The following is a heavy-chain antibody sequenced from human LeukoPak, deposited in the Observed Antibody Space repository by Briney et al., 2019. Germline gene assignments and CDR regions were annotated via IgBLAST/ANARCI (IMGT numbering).Heavy chain of an antibody. Sequence: ASVKVSCKASGGTFSSYAISWVLQAPGQGLEWMGRIIPILGIANYAQKFQGRVTITADKSTSTAYMELSSLRSEDTAVYYCARGGPYYYDSSFDYWGQGTLVTVSS. D-gene: IGHD3-22*01. V-gene: IGHV1-69*04. CDR1: GGTFSSYA. J-gene: IGHJ4*02. CDR3: ARGGPYYYDSSFDY. CDR2: IIPILGIA.